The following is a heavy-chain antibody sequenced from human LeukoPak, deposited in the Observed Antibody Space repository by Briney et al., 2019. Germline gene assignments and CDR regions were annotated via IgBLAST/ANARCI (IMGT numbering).Heavy chain of an antibody. J-gene: IGHJ4*02. V-gene: IGHV4-38-2*01. CDR2: IYRSGGT. CDR3: ARQDWTFDY. CDR1: GFSISSGYH. D-gene: IGHD3/OR15-3a*01. Sequence: SETLSLTCAVSGFSISSGYHWGWLRQPPGKGLEWMVSIYRSGGTYYNPSLQSRVTIPVDTSKNQFSLELSSVTAADTAVYYCARQDWTFDYWGQGTLVTVSS.